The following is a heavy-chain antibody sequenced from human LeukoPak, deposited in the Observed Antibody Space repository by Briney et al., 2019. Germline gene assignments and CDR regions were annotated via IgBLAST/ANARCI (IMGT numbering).Heavy chain of an antibody. CDR2: IYPGDSDT. V-gene: IGHV5-51*01. D-gene: IGHD1-1*01. CDR3: ARHERSTTGSLLYDN. J-gene: IGHJ4*02. Sequence: GESLKISCKGSGYSFTTYWIGWVRQMPGKGLEWTGIIYPGDSDTRYSPSFQGQVTISADKSISAAYLQWSSLKASDTAMYYCARHERSTTGSLLYDNWGQGTLVTVSS. CDR1: GYSFTTYW.